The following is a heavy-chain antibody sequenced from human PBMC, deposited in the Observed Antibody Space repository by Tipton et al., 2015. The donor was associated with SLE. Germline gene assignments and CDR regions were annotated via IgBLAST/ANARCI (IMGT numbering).Heavy chain of an antibody. D-gene: IGHD3-3*01. V-gene: IGHV4-59*01. CDR3: ARMDFWSGYYPRWFDP. Sequence: LRLSCTVSGGSISSYYWRWIRQPPGKGLEWIGYIYYSGSTNYNPSLKSRVTISVDTSKNQFSLKLSSVTAADTAVYYCARMDFWSGYYPRWFDPWGQGTLVTVSS. J-gene: IGHJ5*02. CDR1: GGSISSYY. CDR2: IYYSGST.